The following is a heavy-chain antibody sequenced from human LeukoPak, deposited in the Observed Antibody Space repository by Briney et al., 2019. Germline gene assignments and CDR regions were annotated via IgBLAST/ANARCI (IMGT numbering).Heavy chain of an antibody. CDR3: TTGTYVAYDVLTGYYSDHDAFDI. D-gene: IGHD3-9*01. V-gene: IGHV3-15*01. J-gene: IGHJ3*02. Sequence: PGGSLRLSCAASGFTFSDHYMDWVRQAPGKGLEWVGRIKSKTDGGTTDYAAPVKGRFTISRDGSKNTLYLQMNSLKTEDTAVYYCTTGTYVAYDVLTGYYSDHDAFDIWGQGTMVTVSS. CDR2: IKSKTDGGTT. CDR1: GFTFSDHY.